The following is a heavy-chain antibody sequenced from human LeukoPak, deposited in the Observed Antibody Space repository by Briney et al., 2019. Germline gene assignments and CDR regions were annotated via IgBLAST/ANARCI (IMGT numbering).Heavy chain of an antibody. CDR1: GGTFSSYA. CDR2: IIPIFGTA. CDR3: ARSDIVVVPAQTANWCFDL. V-gene: IGHV1-69*05. Sequence: SVKVSCKASGGTFSSYAISWVRQAPGQGLEWMGGIIPIFGTANYAQKFQGRVTITTDESTSTAYMELSSLRSEDTAVYYCARSDIVVVPAQTANWCFDLWGRGTLVTVSS. J-gene: IGHJ2*01. D-gene: IGHD2-2*01.